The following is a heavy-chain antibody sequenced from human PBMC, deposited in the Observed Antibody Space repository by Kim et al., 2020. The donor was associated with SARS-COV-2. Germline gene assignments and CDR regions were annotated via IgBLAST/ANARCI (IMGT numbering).Heavy chain of an antibody. CDR2: IYSSGNT. CDR3: ATVVFYYDAGYFKN. Sequence: GGSLRLSCAASGYTVTYSYMGWVRQAPGKGLEWVSFIYSSGNTIYADSVKGRLIISRDHSKNTLYLQMNSLRAEDTAVYYCATVVFYYDAGYFKNWGQGT. D-gene: IGHD3-22*01. V-gene: IGHV3-66*01. J-gene: IGHJ1*01. CDR1: GYTVTYSY.